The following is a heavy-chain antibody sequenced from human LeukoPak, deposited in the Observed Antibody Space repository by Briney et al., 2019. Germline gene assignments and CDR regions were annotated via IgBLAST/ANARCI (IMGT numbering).Heavy chain of an antibody. CDR1: GFTFSSYW. D-gene: IGHD3-22*01. Sequence: QAGGSLRLSCAASGFTFSSYWMSWVRQAPGKGLEWVANIKQDGSEKYYVDSVKGRFTISRDNAKNSLYLQMNSLRAEDTAVYYCARDWYYYDSSGYYPYYYYYGMDVWGQGTTVTVSS. V-gene: IGHV3-7*01. CDR3: ARDWYYYDSSGYYPYYYYYGMDV. CDR2: IKQDGSEK. J-gene: IGHJ6*02.